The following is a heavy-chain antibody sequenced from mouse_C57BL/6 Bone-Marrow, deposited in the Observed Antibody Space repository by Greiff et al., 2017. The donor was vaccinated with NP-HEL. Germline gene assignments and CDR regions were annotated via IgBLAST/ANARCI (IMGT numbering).Heavy chain of an antibody. CDR3: ASYYYGSSRYYFDY. J-gene: IGHJ2*01. Sequence: VQLQQPVAELVRPGASVKLSCTASGFNIKNTYMHWVKQRPEQGLEWIGRIDPANGNTKYAPKFQGKATITADTSSNTAYLQLSSLTSEDNAIYYVASYYYGSSRYYFDYWGQGTTLTVSS. D-gene: IGHD1-1*01. CDR2: IDPANGNT. V-gene: IGHV14-3*01. CDR1: GFNIKNTY.